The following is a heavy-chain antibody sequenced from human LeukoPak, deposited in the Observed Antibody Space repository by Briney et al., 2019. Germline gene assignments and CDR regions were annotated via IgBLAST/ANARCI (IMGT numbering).Heavy chain of an antibody. Sequence: SETLSLTCIVSGGSISSYYWSWIRQPPGKGLEWIGYIYYSGSTNYNPSLKSRVTISVDTSKNQFSLKLSSVTAADTAVYYCAGSYGSSSTVVFYFDYWGQGTLVTVSS. J-gene: IGHJ4*02. CDR1: GGSISSYY. CDR3: AGSYGSSSTVVFYFDY. CDR2: IYYSGST. D-gene: IGHD6-6*01. V-gene: IGHV4-59*01.